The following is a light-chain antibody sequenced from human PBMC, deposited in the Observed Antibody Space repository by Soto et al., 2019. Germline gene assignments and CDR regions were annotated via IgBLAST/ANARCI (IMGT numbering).Light chain of an antibody. CDR1: SSNIGSHS. CDR2: SND. Sequence: QSVLTQPPSASGTPGQRVTISCSGSSSNIGSHSVNWYQQVPGTAPQLLVYSNDQRPSGVPDRFSGSKSGTSASLAISGLQSEDEADYYCAAWDDSLNAVVFGGGTQLTVL. V-gene: IGLV1-44*01. CDR3: AAWDDSLNAVV. J-gene: IGLJ2*01.